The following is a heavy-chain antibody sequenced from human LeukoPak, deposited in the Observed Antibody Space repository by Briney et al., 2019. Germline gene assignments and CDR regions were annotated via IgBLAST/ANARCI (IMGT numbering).Heavy chain of an antibody. D-gene: IGHD1/OR15-1a*01. Sequence: GASVKVSCKASGYSFIRYHIHWVRQAPGQGLEWMGVLKLYDGSISHTQKFQGRVTMTSDTSTSTVYMELSSLRSEDTAVYFCARDEQGRYRSWGQGTLVTVSS. V-gene: IGHV1-46*01. CDR1: GYSFIRYH. CDR2: LKLYDGSI. J-gene: IGHJ5*02. CDR3: ARDEQGRYRS.